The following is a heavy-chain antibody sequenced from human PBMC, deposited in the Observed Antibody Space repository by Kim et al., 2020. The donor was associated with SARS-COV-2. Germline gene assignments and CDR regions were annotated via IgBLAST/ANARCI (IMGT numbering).Heavy chain of an antibody. V-gene: IGHV3-11*03. CDR1: QFSFSDYY. D-gene: IGHD2-21*02. Sequence: GGSLRLSCAASQFSFSDYYMSWIRQAPGKGLEWVAFISPRADLTNYAESVKGRFTISRDNAKKSLYLQMNSLRDEDTAVYYCARKGLTGISGEYSFYAMDVWRQGTTVTVSS. CDR2: ISPRADLT. CDR3: ARKGLTGISGEYSFYAMDV. J-gene: IGHJ6*02.